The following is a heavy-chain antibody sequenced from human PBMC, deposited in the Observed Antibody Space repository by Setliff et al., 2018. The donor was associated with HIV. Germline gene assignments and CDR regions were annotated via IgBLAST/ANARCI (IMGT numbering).Heavy chain of an antibody. D-gene: IGHD1-26*01. CDR2: INNGGYT. Sequence: SETLSLTCSVAGGSISSDSYYWGWVRQTPGKGLEWIGSINNGGYTYHSPSLKTRVTISIDTPKKQFSLKLSSVTAADTGVYFCARLFQWMSYSFDIWGQGKVVTVSS. V-gene: IGHV4-39*01. CDR3: ARLFQWMSYSFDI. J-gene: IGHJ3*02. CDR1: GGSISSDSYY.